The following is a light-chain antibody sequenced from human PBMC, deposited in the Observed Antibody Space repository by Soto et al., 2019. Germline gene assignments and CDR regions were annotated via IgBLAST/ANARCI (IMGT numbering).Light chain of an antibody. J-gene: IGLJ1*01. Sequence: SYELTQPPSVSVAPGQTARITCGGNNIGDKSVHWYQQKPGQAPVLVVYADDDRPSGIPERFSGSNSGNTATLTISRVEAGDEADYYCQVWDSTRDHHVFGSGTKLTVL. CDR2: ADD. CDR1: NIGDKS. CDR3: QVWDSTRDHHV. V-gene: IGLV3-21*02.